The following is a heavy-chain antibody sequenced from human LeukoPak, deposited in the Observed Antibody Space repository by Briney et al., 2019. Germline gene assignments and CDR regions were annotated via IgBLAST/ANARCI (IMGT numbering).Heavy chain of an antibody. J-gene: IGHJ4*02. D-gene: IGHD1-20*01. V-gene: IGHV3-11*04. CDR2: IKGNGLTT. CDR1: GFTFSDYY. Sequence: GGSLRLSCAASGFTFSDYYMTWIRQAPGKGLEWLSHIKGNGLTTYYADSVKGRFTISRDNARNSLFLQMNSLRADDTAIYYCAKDRLTGLGRGGLDYWGQGTLVTVSS. CDR3: AKDRLTGLGRGGLDY.